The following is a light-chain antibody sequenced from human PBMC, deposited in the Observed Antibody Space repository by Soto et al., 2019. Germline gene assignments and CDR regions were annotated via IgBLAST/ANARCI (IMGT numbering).Light chain of an antibody. CDR3: HQYYSTPYT. CDR1: QSVFYSSNNKHY. CDR2: WAS. Sequence: DFVMTQSPDSLAVSLGERATINCKSSQSVFYSSNNKHYLAWYQLKSGQPPRLLIYWASTRESGVPDRFSGSGSGTDFTLTISSLQAEDVAVYYCHQYYSTPYTFGQGTKLEIK. V-gene: IGKV4-1*01. J-gene: IGKJ2*01.